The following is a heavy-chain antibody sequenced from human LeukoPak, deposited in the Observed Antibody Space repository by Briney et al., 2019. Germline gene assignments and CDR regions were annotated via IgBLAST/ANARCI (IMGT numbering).Heavy chain of an antibody. V-gene: IGHV1-2*02. J-gene: IGHJ4*02. CDR1: GYTFTGYY. D-gene: IGHD6-6*01. Sequence: ASVKVSCKASGYTFTGYYMHWVRQAPGQGLEWMGWINPNSGGTNYAQKFQGRVTMTRDTSISTAYMELSRLRSDDTAVYCCARRGIAARGFDYWGQGTLVTVSS. CDR2: INPNSGGT. CDR3: ARRGIAARGFDY.